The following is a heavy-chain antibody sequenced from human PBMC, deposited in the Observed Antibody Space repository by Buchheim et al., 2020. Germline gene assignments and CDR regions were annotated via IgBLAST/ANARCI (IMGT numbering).Heavy chain of an antibody. CDR1: GYTFTSYG. J-gene: IGHJ4*02. CDR3: ARETRDNIGYYDSSGYFYYFDY. D-gene: IGHD3-22*01. Sequence: QVQLVQSGAEVKKPGASVKVSCKASGYTFTSYGISWVRQAPGQGLEWMGWISAYNDNTNYAQKLQGRVTMTTDTSTSTAYMELRSLRSDDTAVYYCARETRDNIGYYDSSGYFYYFDYWGQGTL. V-gene: IGHV1-18*01. CDR2: ISAYNDNT.